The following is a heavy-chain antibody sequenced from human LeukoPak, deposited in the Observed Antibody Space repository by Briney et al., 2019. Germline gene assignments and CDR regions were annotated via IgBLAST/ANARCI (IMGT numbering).Heavy chain of an antibody. Sequence: SETLSLTCAVYNGSFSGYYWSWIRQPPGRGLEWIGEINDSGTTNYNPSLKSRVTMSVDTSKSQFSLKLTSVTPEDTAVYYCARRMQWERGLGYFDYWGQGNLVTVSS. CDR2: INDSGTT. CDR3: ARRMQWERGLGYFDY. V-gene: IGHV4-34*01. CDR1: NGSFSGYY. J-gene: IGHJ4*02. D-gene: IGHD1-26*01.